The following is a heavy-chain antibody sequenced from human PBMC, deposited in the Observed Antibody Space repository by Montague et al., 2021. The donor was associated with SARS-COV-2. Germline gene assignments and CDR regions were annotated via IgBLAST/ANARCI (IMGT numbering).Heavy chain of an antibody. Sequence: TLSLTCSLSGGSISSGGFSWSWIRQPPGKGLEWIGHIFRTGTTHYSPSLKDRVTISIDRSKNQFSLNLDSVTAADTAVYYCARLKVAPNGGWNWFDPWGQGILVTVSS. CDR2: IFRTGTT. J-gene: IGHJ5*02. D-gene: IGHD6-19*01. CDR3: ARLKVAPNGGWNWFDP. V-gene: IGHV4-30-2*01. CDR1: GGSISSGGFS.